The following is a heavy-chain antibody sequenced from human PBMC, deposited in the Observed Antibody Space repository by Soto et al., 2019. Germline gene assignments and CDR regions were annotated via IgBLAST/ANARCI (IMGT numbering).Heavy chain of an antibody. CDR1: GYTFTSYY. D-gene: IGHD5-18*01. CDR3: ARAVDTAMFDY. V-gene: IGHV1-46*01. Sequence: ASVKVSCKSSGYTFTSYYIHWGRQAPGQGLECMGIINPSGGSTSYAQKFQGRVTMTRDTSTSTVYMELSSLRSEDTAVYYCARAVDTAMFDYWGQGTLVTVSS. CDR2: INPSGGST. J-gene: IGHJ4*02.